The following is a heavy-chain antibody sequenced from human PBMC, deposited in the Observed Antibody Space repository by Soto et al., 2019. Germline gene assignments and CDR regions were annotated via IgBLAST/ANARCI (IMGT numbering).Heavy chain of an antibody. CDR3: ARLRVSGYIVVVPAASYYYYYMDV. J-gene: IGHJ6*03. CDR2: IYYSGST. V-gene: IGHV4-39*01. CDR1: GGSISSSSYY. Sequence: SETLSLTCTVSGGSISSSSYYWGWIHQPPGKGLEWIGSIYYSGSTYYNPSLKSRVTISVDTSKNQFSLKLSSVTAADTAVYYCARLRVSGYIVVVPAASYYYYYMDVWGKGTTVTVSS. D-gene: IGHD2-2*01.